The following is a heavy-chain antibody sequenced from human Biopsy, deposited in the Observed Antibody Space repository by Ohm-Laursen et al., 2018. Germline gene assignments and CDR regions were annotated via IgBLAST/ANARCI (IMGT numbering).Heavy chain of an antibody. V-gene: IGHV1-69*01. CDR1: GGTFINYA. CDR2: IIPMFGTA. D-gene: IGHD1-26*01. J-gene: IGHJ4*02. CDR3: ARGPHSGSHSCFDY. Sequence: SSVKVSCNAYGGTFINYAISWVRQAPGPWLEWMGGIIPMFGTANYAQMFQGRVTISADESTSTSYMELGSLTTEDTAIYYCARGPHSGSHSCFDYWGRGTLVTVSS.